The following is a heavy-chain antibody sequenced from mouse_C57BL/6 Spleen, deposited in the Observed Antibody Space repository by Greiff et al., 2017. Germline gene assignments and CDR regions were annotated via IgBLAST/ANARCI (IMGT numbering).Heavy chain of an antibody. D-gene: IGHD1-1*01. J-gene: IGHJ2*01. CDR2: IYPGSGST. V-gene: IGHV1-55*01. CDR3: ARSYGSSKRAYYFDY. CDR1: GYTFTSYW. Sequence: QVQLQQPGAELVKPGASVKMSCKASGYTFTSYWITWVKQRPGQGLEWIGDIYPGSGSTNYNEKFKSKATLTVDTSSSTAYMQLSSLTSEDSAFYCCARSYGSSKRAYYFDYWGQGTTLTVSS.